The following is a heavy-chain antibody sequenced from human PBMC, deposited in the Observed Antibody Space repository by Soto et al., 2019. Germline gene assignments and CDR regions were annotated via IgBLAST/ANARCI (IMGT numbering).Heavy chain of an antibody. CDR3: ARDISGYDYGAYYYGMDV. J-gene: IGHJ6*04. CDR2: INSDGSST. CDR1: GFTFSSYW. D-gene: IGHD5-12*01. Sequence: GGSLRLSCAASGFTFSSYWMHWVRQAPGKGLVWVSRINSDGSSTSYADSVKGRFTISRDNAKNTLYLQMNSLRAEDTAVYYCARDISGYDYGAYYYGMDVWGKGTTVTVSS. V-gene: IGHV3-74*01.